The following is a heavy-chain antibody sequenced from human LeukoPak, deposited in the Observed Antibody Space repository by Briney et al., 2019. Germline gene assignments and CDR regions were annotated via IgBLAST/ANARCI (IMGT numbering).Heavy chain of an antibody. V-gene: IGHV1-46*01. CDR2: INPNSGGT. CDR3: ARGGIVLVPGIIDH. J-gene: IGHJ4*02. CDR1: GFTFTSNY. Sequence: ASVTVSCKASGFTFTSNYLHWVGQAPGRGLEWMGIINPNSGGTSYAQKFQGRVTLTRHTSTSTVSTELSSLRSEDTGIYYCARGGIVLVPGIIDHWGQGTLVTVSS. D-gene: IGHD2-21*02.